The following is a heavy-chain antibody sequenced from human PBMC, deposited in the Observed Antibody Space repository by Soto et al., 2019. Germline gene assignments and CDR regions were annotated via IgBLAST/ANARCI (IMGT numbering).Heavy chain of an antibody. J-gene: IGHJ6*02. D-gene: IGHD5-18*01. CDR3: ARGFGYSYGYWYYYGMDV. CDR2: INHSGST. CDR1: GGSFSGYY. Sequence: PSETLSLTCAVYGGSFSGYYWSWIRQPPGKGLEWIGEINHSGSTNNNPSLKSRVTISVDTSKNQFSLKLSSVTAADTAVYYCARGFGYSYGYWYYYGMDVWGQGTTVTVSS. V-gene: IGHV4-34*01.